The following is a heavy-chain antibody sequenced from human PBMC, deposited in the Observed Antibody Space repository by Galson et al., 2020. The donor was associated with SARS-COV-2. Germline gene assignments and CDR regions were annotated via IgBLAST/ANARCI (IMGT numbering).Heavy chain of an antibody. J-gene: IGHJ4*02. D-gene: IGHD3-22*01. Sequence: ASVKVSCKASGYTFTGYYMHWVRQAPGQGLEWMGWINPNSSGTNYAQKFQGRVTMTRDTSISTAYMELSRLRSDDTAVYYCASTLYYYDSSGLFDYWGQGTLVTVSS. V-gene: IGHV1-2*02. CDR3: ASTLYYYDSSGLFDY. CDR1: GYTFTGYY. CDR2: INPNSSGT.